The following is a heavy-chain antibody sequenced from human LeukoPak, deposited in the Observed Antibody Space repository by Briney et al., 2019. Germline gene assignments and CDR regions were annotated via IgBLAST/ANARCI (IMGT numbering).Heavy chain of an antibody. V-gene: IGHV3-33*06. D-gene: IGHD5-12*01. Sequence: GGSLRLSCAASGFTFSSYGMHWVRQAPGKGLEWVAVIWYDGNNRYYADSVKGRFTISRDNSKNTLYLQMNSLKAEDTAVYYCAKDLTYDEVDVWGKGTTVTVSS. CDR2: IWYDGNNR. J-gene: IGHJ6*04. CDR3: AKDLTYDEVDV. CDR1: GFTFSSYG.